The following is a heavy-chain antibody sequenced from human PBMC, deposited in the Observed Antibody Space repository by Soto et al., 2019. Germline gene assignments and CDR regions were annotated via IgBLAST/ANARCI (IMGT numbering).Heavy chain of an antibody. CDR2: ISYDGSNK. CDR3: AKVEWLYYYYGMDV. D-gene: IGHD3-3*01. CDR1: GFTFSSYG. V-gene: IGHV3-30*18. J-gene: IGHJ6*02. Sequence: PGGSLRLSCAASGFTFSSYGMHWVRQALGKGLEWVAVISYDGSNKYYADSVKGRFTISRDNSKNTLYLQMNSLRAEDTAVYYCAKVEWLYYYYGMDVWGQGTTVTVSS.